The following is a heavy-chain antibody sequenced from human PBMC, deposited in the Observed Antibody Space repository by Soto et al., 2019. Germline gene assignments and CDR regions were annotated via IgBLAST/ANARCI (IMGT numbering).Heavy chain of an antibody. J-gene: IGHJ6*04. CDR2: IQSGGPT. CDR1: GFTFSSYA. V-gene: IGHV3-66*01. D-gene: IGHD2-15*01. Sequence: GGSLRLSCAASGFTFSSYAMSWVRQAPGKGLEWVSLIQSGGPTYYADSVKGRFTISRDTSENTLHLQMDSLRAEDTAVYYCARDDVLYDGGRCYGVPLAVWGKGTTVTVSS. CDR3: ARDDVLYDGGRCYGVPLAV.